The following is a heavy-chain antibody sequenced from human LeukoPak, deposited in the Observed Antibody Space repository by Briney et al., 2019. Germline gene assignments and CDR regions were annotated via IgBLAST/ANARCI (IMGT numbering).Heavy chain of an antibody. Sequence: SVKVSCKASGGTFSSYAISWVRQAPGQGLEWMGGIIPIFGTANYAQKFQGRVTITTDESTSTAYMGLSSLRSEDTAVYYCARSPRDIAARLNPFDYWGQGTLVTVSS. V-gene: IGHV1-69*05. CDR2: IIPIFGTA. D-gene: IGHD6-6*01. CDR3: ARSPRDIAARLNPFDY. J-gene: IGHJ4*02. CDR1: GGTFSSYA.